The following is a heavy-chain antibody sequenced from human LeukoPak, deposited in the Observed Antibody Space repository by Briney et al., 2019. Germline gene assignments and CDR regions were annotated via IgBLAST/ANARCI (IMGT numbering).Heavy chain of an antibody. J-gene: IGHJ4*02. CDR3: AKSSGNNPFDY. D-gene: IGHD1-14*01. Sequence: GESLKISCKASAYSFTTFWISWVRQMPGKGLEWMGRITPSDSYTNYSPSFRGHVTISADKSITTAYLQGISLRASDTVMYYCAKSSGNNPFDYWGQGTLVTVSS. CDR2: ITPSDSYT. V-gene: IGHV5-10-1*01. CDR1: AYSFTTFW.